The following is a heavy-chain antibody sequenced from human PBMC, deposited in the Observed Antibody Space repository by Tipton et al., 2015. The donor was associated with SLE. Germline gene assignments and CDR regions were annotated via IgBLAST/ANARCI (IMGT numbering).Heavy chain of an antibody. CDR3: ARALGITIFGVVIVGAFDI. CDR1: GGSMSSYY. D-gene: IGHD3-3*01. J-gene: IGHJ3*02. Sequence: TLSLTCTVSGGSMSSYYWSWIRQPPGKGLEWIGYIYYRGYTSYNPSLKSRVTISVDTSKNQFSLKLSSVTAADTAVYYCARALGITIFGVVIVGAFDIWGQGTMVTVSS. V-gene: IGHV4-59*01. CDR2: IYYRGYT.